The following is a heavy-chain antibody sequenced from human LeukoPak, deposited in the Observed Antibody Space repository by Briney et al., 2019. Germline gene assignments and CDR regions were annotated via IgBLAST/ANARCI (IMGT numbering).Heavy chain of an antibody. Sequence: PGGSLRLSCTASGFTVSRNYMTWVRQAPGKGLQWVSVIDSDGSTSYADSIKGRFTISRDKSKNTVYLQMNSVRAEDTAVYFCARGTLYYDISGYYFDYWGQGILVTVSS. V-gene: IGHV3-66*01. CDR1: GFTVSRNY. CDR3: ARGTLYYDISGYYFDY. CDR2: IDSDGST. J-gene: IGHJ4*02. D-gene: IGHD3-22*01.